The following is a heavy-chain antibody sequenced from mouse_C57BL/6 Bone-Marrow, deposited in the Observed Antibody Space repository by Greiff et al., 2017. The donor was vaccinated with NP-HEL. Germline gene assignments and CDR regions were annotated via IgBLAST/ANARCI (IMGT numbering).Heavy chain of an antibody. J-gene: IGHJ3*01. V-gene: IGHV3-6*01. Sequence: EVQLQESGPGLVKPSQSLSLTCSVTGYSITSGYYWNWIRQFPGNKLEWMGYISYAGSNNSNPSLKNRISITRDTSKNQFVLKLNSVTTEDTATYDCARGGGNYAWFAYWGQGTLVNVSA. CDR1: GYSITSGYY. CDR2: ISYAGSN. CDR3: ARGGGNYAWFAY. D-gene: IGHD2-1*01.